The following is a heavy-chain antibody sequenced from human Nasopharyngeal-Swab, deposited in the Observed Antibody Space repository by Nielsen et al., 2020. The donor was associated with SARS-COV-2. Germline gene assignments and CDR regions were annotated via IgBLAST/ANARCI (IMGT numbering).Heavy chain of an antibody. D-gene: IGHD3-10*01. CDR1: GFTFSSYS. Sequence: GESLKISCAASGFTFSSYSMNWVRQVPGKGLEWVSSISSSSSYIYYADSVKGRFTISRDNAKNSLYLQMNSLRAEDTAVYYCARARRGVDYYMDVWGKGTTVTVSS. V-gene: IGHV3-21*01. J-gene: IGHJ6*03. CDR3: ARARRGVDYYMDV. CDR2: ISSSSSYI.